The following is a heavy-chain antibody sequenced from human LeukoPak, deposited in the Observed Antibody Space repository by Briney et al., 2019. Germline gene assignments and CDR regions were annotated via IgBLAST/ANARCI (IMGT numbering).Heavy chain of an antibody. J-gene: IGHJ3*01. D-gene: IGHD3-16*01. CDR1: GDSISSSFYY. CDR3: ARPLLDVWGRYSHAFDV. Sequence: MPSETLSLTCTVSGDSISSSFYYWGWIRQPPGKGLEWIGNIYYSGSTYYNPSLKSRVTISVDTSKNQFSLKLTSVTAADTAIYYCARPLLDVWGRYSHAFDVWGQGTMVTVSS. V-gene: IGHV4-39*01. CDR2: IYYSGST.